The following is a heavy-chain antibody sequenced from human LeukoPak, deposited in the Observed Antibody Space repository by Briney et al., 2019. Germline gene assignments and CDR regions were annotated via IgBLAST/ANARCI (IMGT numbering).Heavy chain of an antibody. Sequence: GGSLRLSCAASGFTFSSYAMSWVRQAPGKGLEWVSAISGSGGSTYYADSVKGRFTISRDNSMNTLYLQMNSLRAEDTAVYYCAKDSEWGIAVAGTFDYWGQGTLVTVSS. CDR2: ISGSGGST. CDR3: AKDSEWGIAVAGTFDY. CDR1: GFTFSSYA. J-gene: IGHJ4*02. D-gene: IGHD6-19*01. V-gene: IGHV3-23*01.